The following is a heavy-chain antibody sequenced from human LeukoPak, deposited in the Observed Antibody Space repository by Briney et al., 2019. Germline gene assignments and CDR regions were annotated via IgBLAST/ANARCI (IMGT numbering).Heavy chain of an antibody. CDR1: GYTFTGYY. J-gene: IGHJ4*02. Sequence: ASVKVSCKASGYTFTGYYMHWVRQAPGQGLEWMGWINPNSGGTNYAQKFKGRVTMTRDTSISAAYMELSSLRFDDTAVYYCSRAADVVLVPPSDDWGQGTLVTVSS. V-gene: IGHV1-2*02. D-gene: IGHD2-8*02. CDR2: INPNSGGT. CDR3: SRAADVVLVPPSDD.